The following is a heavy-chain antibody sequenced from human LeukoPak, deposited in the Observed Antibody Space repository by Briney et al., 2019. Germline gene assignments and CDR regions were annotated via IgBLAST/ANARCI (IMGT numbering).Heavy chain of an antibody. CDR1: GVSISSSNSY. D-gene: IGHD3-10*01. Sequence: SETLSLTCTVSGVSISSSNSYWGWIRQPPGTGLEWIGSIHYTGNTYYNASLKSRVTISIDTSKNQISLRLTSVTVTDTAMYYCARQTGSGLFTLPGGQGTLVTVSS. CDR2: IHYTGNT. J-gene: IGHJ4*02. CDR3: ARQTGSGLFTLP. V-gene: IGHV4-39*01.